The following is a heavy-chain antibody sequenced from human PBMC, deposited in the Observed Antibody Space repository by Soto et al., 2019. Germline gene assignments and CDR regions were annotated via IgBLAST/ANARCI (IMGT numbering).Heavy chain of an antibody. CDR2: INAGNGDP. D-gene: IGHD4-4*01. V-gene: IGHV1-3*01. Sequence: GASVKVSCKASEYTFSSYTLHWVRQAPGQRLEWMGWINAGNGDPKYSQKFQGRVSISRDTSASTASMELSSLTSEDTAVYYCARELQGLYYFDYWGQGTLVTVSS. J-gene: IGHJ4*02. CDR1: EYTFSSYT. CDR3: ARELQGLYYFDY.